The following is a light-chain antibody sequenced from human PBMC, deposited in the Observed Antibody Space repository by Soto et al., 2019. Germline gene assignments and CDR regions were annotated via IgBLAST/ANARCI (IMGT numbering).Light chain of an antibody. V-gene: IGKV1-5*03. J-gene: IGKJ1*01. Sequence: DIQMTQSPSTLSASVGDRVTITCRASQSISSWLAWYQQKLGKAPKLLIYKASSLESGVPSRFSGSGSGTEFTLTISRLQPDDFATYYGQQYNSLWTFGQGTKVEVK. CDR1: QSISSW. CDR2: KAS. CDR3: QQYNSLWT.